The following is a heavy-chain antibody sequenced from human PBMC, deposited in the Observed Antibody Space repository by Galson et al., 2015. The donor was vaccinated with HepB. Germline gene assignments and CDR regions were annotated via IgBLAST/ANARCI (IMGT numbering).Heavy chain of an antibody. Sequence: SLRLSCAASGFTFSSYSMNWVRQAPGKGLEWVSSISTSSSYIYYADSVKGRFTSSRDNAKNSLYLQMNSLRAEGTAVYYCANLDILTGHGVFDIWGQGTMVTVSS. CDR3: ANLDILTGHGVFDI. CDR2: ISTSSSYI. CDR1: GFTFSSYS. V-gene: IGHV3-21*01. J-gene: IGHJ3*02. D-gene: IGHD3-9*01.